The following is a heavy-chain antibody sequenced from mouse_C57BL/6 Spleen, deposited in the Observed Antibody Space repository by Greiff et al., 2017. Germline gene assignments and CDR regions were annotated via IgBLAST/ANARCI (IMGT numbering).Heavy chain of an antibody. Sequence: EVQLQQSGPELVKPGASVKMSCKASGYTFTDYNMHWVKQSHGQSLEWIGYINPNNGGTSYNQKFKGKATLTVNKSSSTAYMELRSLTSEESAVYYCAAYDFGSSSNWDGFDYWGQGTTLTVSS. CDR3: AAYDFGSSSNWDGFDY. CDR2: INPNNGGT. CDR1: GYTFTDYN. V-gene: IGHV1-22*01. J-gene: IGHJ2*01. D-gene: IGHD1-1*01.